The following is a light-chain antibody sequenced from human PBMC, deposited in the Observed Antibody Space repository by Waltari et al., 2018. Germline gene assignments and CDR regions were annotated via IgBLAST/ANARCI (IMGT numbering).Light chain of an antibody. J-gene: IGKJ2*03. CDR1: QGINKW. CDR3: QQAHSFPYS. Sequence: DIQMTQSPSSVSASVGARVTITFRASQGINKWLAWFQQTPGKAPKLLIYAGSSLQSGVPSRFSGSGSGADFTLTISTLQPEDSATYYCQQAHSFPYSFGQGTKLEIK. V-gene: IGKV1-12*01. CDR2: AGS.